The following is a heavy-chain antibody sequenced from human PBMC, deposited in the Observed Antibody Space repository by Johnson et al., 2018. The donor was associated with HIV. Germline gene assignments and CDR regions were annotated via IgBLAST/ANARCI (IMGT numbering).Heavy chain of an antibody. CDR2: INQAATEK. J-gene: IGHJ3*02. Sequence: VQLVESGGGLVQPGGSLRLSCAASRFTFSSYWMTWVRQAPGKGRAWVANINQAATEKYYVDSVKGRVLISRDNAKTSLYLQINRPRAEDTAVYYCARLTYNFNSRLGAFDIWGQGTMVTVSS. D-gene: IGHD3/OR15-3a*01. V-gene: IGHV3-7*01. CDR3: ARLTYNFNSRLGAFDI. CDR1: RFTFSSYW.